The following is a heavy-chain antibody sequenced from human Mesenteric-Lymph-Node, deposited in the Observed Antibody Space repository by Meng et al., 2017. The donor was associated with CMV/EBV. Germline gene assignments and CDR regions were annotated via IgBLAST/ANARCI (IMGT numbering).Heavy chain of an antibody. CDR1: GFTFSDHY. D-gene: IGHD2-8*01. CDR2: ISSGGRTM. V-gene: IGHV3-11*04. Sequence: GGPLRLSCAAFGFTFSDHYMSWIRQAPGKGLEWVSFISSGGRTMYYADSVKGRFTISRDNSKNTLYLQMNSLRAEDTAVYYCARVPADGWFDPWGQGTLVTVSS. CDR3: ARVPADGWFDP. J-gene: IGHJ5*02.